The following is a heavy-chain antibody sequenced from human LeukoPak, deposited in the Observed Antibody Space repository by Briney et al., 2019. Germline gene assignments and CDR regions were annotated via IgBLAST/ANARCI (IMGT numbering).Heavy chain of an antibody. CDR1: GFTFSSYA. D-gene: IGHD1-26*01. Sequence: GGSLRLSCAASGFTFSSYAMSWVRQAPGKGLVWVSRINSDGGSTSYADSVKGRFTISRDNAKNKLFLQMNSLRAEDTAVYYCARRTVGAAPYYFDYWGQGTLVTVSS. CDR3: ARRTVGAAPYYFDY. V-gene: IGHV3-74*01. CDR2: INSDGGST. J-gene: IGHJ4*02.